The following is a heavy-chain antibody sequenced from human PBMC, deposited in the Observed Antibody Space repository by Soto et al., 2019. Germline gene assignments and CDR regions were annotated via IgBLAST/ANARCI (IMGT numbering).Heavy chain of an antibody. D-gene: IGHD2-2*01. CDR1: GFTFDDYA. V-gene: IGHV3-9*01. Sequence: PGGSLRLSCAASGFTFDDYAMHWVRQAPGKGLEWVSGISWNSGSIGYADSVKGRFTISRDNAKNSLYLQMNSLRADDTAVYYCARGGIVVVPAPHLFDYWGQGTLVTVSS. J-gene: IGHJ4*02. CDR2: ISWNSGSI. CDR3: ARGGIVVVPAPHLFDY.